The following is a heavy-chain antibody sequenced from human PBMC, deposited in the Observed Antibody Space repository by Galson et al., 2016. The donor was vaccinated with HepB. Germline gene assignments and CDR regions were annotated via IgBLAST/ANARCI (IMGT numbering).Heavy chain of an antibody. V-gene: IGHV3-33*08. CDR1: GFTFSCCS. CDR2: IGTDGRTK. Sequence: SLRLSCAASGFTFSCCSIHWVRQVPGKGLEWVAVIGTDGRTKFYADSVQGRFTISRDNSENTVYLQMSSLRAEDTAVYYCARDVVGAAFDSWGQGTLVTVSS. D-gene: IGHD1-26*01. CDR3: ARDVVGAAFDS. J-gene: IGHJ4*02.